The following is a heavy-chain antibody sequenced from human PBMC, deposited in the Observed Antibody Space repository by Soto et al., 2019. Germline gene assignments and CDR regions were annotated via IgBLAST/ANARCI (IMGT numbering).Heavy chain of an antibody. J-gene: IGHJ6*02. Sequence: GGSLRLSCAASGFTFSSYVMHWVRQAPGKGLEWVAVISYDGSNKYYADSVKGRFTISRDNSKHTLYLQMNSLRPEDTAVYYCAKDLEGYCTTTRCYTYFGLDVWGQGTTGTV. V-gene: IGHV3-30*18. CDR1: GFTFSSYV. CDR2: ISYDGSNK. CDR3: AKDLEGYCTTTRCYTYFGLDV. D-gene: IGHD2-2*01.